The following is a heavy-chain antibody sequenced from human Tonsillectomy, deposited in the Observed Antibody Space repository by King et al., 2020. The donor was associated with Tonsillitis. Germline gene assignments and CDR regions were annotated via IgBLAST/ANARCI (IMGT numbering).Heavy chain of an antibody. Sequence: VQLVESGGGVVQPGRSLRLSCAASGFTFSSYGMHWVRQAPGKGLEWVAVISYDGSNKYYADSVKGRITISRDNSKNTLYLQMNSLRAEDTAVYYCAKDRYGDTIDYWGQGTLVTVSS. CDR1: GFTFSSYG. V-gene: IGHV3-30*18. D-gene: IGHD4-17*01. CDR2: ISYDGSNK. CDR3: AKDRYGDTIDY. J-gene: IGHJ4*02.